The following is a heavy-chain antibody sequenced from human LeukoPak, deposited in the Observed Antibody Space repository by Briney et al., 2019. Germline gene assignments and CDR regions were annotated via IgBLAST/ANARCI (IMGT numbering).Heavy chain of an antibody. CDR2: INPNSGVT. CDR3: ARDRYYDSAGNNPGERALEI. J-gene: IGHJ3*02. V-gene: IGHV1-2*02. D-gene: IGHD3-22*01. CDR1: GYPFTGYY. Sequence: ASVKVSCKASGYPFTGYYIHWVRQAPGQGLEWMARINPNSGVTKFAQKFQGRVTMSRDTSISTAYMELSGLTSDDTAVYYCARDRYYDSAGNNPGERALEIWGQGTMVTVSS.